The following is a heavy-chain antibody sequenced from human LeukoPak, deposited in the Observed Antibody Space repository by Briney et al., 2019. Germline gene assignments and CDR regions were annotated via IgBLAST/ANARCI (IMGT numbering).Heavy chain of an antibody. J-gene: IGHJ4*02. Sequence: ASVKVSCKASGGTFGSYAISWVRQAPGQGLEWMGGIIPIFGTANYAQKFQGRVTITADESTSTAYMELSSLRSEDTAVYYCASYLGYCSGGSCYSGLLGYWGQGTLVTVSS. CDR2: IIPIFGTA. CDR1: GGTFGSYA. D-gene: IGHD2-15*01. CDR3: ASYLGYCSGGSCYSGLLGY. V-gene: IGHV1-69*13.